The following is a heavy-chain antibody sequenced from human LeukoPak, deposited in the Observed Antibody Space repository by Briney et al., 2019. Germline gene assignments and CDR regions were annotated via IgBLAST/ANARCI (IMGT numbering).Heavy chain of an antibody. D-gene: IGHD3-10*01. V-gene: IGHV4-59*08. CDR2: IHYSGST. Sequence: SETLSLTCTVSGGSISSYYWSWIRQPPGKGLEWIGYIHYSGSTNYNPSLKSRVTIPVVTSKNQFSLKLSSVTAADTAVYYCGRHLYGSGSSRGFDYWGQGTLVTVSS. CDR3: GRHLYGSGSSRGFDY. J-gene: IGHJ4*02. CDR1: GGSISSYY.